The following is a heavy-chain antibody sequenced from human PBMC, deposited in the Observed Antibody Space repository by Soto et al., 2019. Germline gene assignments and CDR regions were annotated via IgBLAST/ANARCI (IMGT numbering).Heavy chain of an antibody. CDR1: GFTFSSYA. CDR3: ARSEATWDCMDV. CDR2: ISYDGSNK. D-gene: IGHD6-25*01. Sequence: GGSLRLSCAASGFTFSSYAMHWVRQAPGKGLEWVAVISYDGSNKYYADSVKGRFTISRHNSKNTLYLQMNSLRAEDTAVYYCARSEATWDCMDVWGQGTTVTVSS. J-gene: IGHJ6*02. V-gene: IGHV3-30-3*01.